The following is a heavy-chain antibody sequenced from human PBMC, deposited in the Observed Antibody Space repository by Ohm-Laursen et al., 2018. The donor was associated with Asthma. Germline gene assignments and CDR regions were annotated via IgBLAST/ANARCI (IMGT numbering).Heavy chain of an antibody. J-gene: IGHJ6*02. V-gene: IGHV3-30*18. Sequence: SLRLSCSASGFTFSSYGMHWVRQAPGKGLEWVAVISYDGSNKYYADSVKGRFIISRDNSKNTLYLQMNSLRAEDTAVYYCAKDLQYGSGSYTLRDYYYYGMDVWGQGTTVTVSS. D-gene: IGHD3-10*01. CDR3: AKDLQYGSGSYTLRDYYYYGMDV. CDR1: GFTFSSYG. CDR2: ISYDGSNK.